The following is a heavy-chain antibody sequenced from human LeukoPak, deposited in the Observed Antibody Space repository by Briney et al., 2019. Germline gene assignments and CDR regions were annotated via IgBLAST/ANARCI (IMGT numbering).Heavy chain of an antibody. V-gene: IGHV1-8*01. CDR2: MNPNSGNT. D-gene: IGHD1-26*01. CDR3: ARPYSYYYGMDA. Sequence: ASVKVSCKASRYTFTSYDINWVRQATGQGLEWMGWMNPNSGNTGYAQKFQGRVTMTRNTSISTAYMELSSLRSEDTAVYYCARPYSYYYGMDAWGQGTTVTVSS. CDR1: RYTFTSYD. J-gene: IGHJ6*02.